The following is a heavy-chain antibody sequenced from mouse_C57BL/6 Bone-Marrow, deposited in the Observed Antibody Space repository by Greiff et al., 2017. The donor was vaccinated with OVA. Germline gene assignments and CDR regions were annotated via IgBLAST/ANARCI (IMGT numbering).Heavy chain of an antibody. V-gene: IGHV1-15*01. D-gene: IGHD4-1*01. CDR3: TELGQAWFAY. CDR1: GYTFTDYE. J-gene: IGHJ3*01. CDR2: IDPETGGT. Sequence: VKLQESGAELVRPGASVTLSCKASGYTFTDYEMHWVKQTPVHGLEWIGAIDPETGGTAYNQKFKGKAILTADKSSSTAYMELRSLTSEDSAVYYCTELGQAWFAYWGQGTLVTVSA.